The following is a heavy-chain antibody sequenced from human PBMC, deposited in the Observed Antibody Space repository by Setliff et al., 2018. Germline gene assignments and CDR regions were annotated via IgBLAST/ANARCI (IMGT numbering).Heavy chain of an antibody. J-gene: IGHJ4*01. Sequence: PGGSLRLSCAASGFTFSTYWMSWVRQAPGKGLEWVANIKQDGSEKYYVDSVKGRFSISRDNAKNSLYLQMNSLRAEDTAVYYCARGLVDERTAYPYAEYFQYWGDGTLVTVSS. CDR3: ARGLVDERTAYPYAEYFQY. CDR1: GFTFSTYW. V-gene: IGHV3-7*01. CDR2: IKQDGSEK. D-gene: IGHD3-16*01.